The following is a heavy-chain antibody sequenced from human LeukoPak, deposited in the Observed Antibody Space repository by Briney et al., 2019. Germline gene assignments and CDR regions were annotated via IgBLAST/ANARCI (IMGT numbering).Heavy chain of an antibody. V-gene: IGHV4-31*03. Sequence: PSETLSLTCTVSGGSISSGGYYWSWIRQHPGKGLEWIGYIYHSGSTYYNPSLKSRVTISVDRSKNQFSLKLSSVTAADTAVYYCARDGAYSSSWNHYYYYMDVWGKGTTVTVSS. J-gene: IGHJ6*03. CDR2: IYHSGST. CDR1: GGSISSGGYY. D-gene: IGHD6-13*01. CDR3: ARDGAYSSSWNHYYYYMDV.